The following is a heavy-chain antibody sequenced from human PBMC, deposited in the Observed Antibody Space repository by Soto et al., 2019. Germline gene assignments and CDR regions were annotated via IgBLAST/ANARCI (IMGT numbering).Heavy chain of an antibody. Sequence: ASVKVSCKASGYTFSSYGISWVRQAPGQGLEWMGWISAYNGNTNYAQKLQGRVTMTTDTSTSTAYMELRSLRSDDTAVYYCARDRWAVVVTAMASPFDYWGQGTLVTVSS. CDR2: ISAYNGNT. D-gene: IGHD2-21*02. CDR3: ARDRWAVVVTAMASPFDY. J-gene: IGHJ4*02. V-gene: IGHV1-18*01. CDR1: GYTFSSYG.